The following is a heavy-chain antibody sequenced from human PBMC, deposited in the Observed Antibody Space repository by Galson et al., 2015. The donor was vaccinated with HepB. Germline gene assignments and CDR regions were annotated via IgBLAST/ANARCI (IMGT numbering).Heavy chain of an antibody. CDR2: IKSRADGGTT. CDR1: SFTFNNAW. CDR3: SAFGQYDLLLGSWFDP. Sequence: SLRLSCAASSFTFNNAWINWVRQAPGKGLEWVGRIKSRADGGTTDYAAPVKGRFTISRDDSKSTLYLQMNSLTTEDTAVYYCSAFGQYDLLLGSWFDPWGQGTQVTVSS. V-gene: IGHV3-15*07. D-gene: IGHD2-21*02. J-gene: IGHJ5*02.